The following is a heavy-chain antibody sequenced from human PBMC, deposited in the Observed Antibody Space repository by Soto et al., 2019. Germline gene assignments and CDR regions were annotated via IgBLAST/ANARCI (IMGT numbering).Heavy chain of an antibody. CDR2: LYYSGST. D-gene: IGHD6-13*01. V-gene: IGHV4-39*01. Sequence: SETLSLTCTVSGGSITTYYWAWICEPPCKGKAWMGGLYYSGSTHYNPSLKSRVTISVDTSKNQFSLKLSSVTAADTAVYYCARQAGSSSWYLNPLPNYYYYGMDVWGQGTTVTVS. CDR3: ARQAGSSSWYLNPLPNYYYYGMDV. CDR1: GGSITTYY. J-gene: IGHJ6*02.